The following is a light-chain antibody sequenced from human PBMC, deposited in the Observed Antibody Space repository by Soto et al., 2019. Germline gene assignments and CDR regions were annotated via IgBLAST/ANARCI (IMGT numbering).Light chain of an antibody. V-gene: IGKV1-5*03. CDR1: QTISSW. Sequence: DIQMTQSRSTLSGSVGDRVTITCRASQTISSWLAWYQQKPGKAPKLLIYKASTLKSGVPSTFSGSGSGTEFTLTISRLQPDDFATYYCQHYNSYSEAFGQGTKVELK. J-gene: IGKJ1*01. CDR2: KAS. CDR3: QHYNSYSEA.